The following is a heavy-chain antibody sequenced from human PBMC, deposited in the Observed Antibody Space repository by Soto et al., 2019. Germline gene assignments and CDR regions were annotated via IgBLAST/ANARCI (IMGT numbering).Heavy chain of an antibody. J-gene: IGHJ6*02. D-gene: IGHD2-15*01. CDR2: IIPIFGTA. CDR1: GGTFSSYA. V-gene: IGHV1-69*06. CDR3: ARPLVSDYYYGMDV. Sequence: GASVKVSCKASGGTFSSYAISWVRQAPGQGLEWMGGIIPIFGTANYAQKFQGRVTITADKSTSTAYMELSSLRSEDTAVYYCARPLVSDYYYGMDVWGQGTTVTVSS.